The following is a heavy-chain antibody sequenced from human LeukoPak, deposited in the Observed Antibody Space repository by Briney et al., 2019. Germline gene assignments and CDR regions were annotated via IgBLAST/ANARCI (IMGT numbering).Heavy chain of an antibody. Sequence: SGGSLRLSCAASGFTFSSYSMNWVRQAPGKGLEWVSCISSSSSTIYYADSVKGRFTISRDNAKNSLYLQMNSLRAEDTAVYYCAGEGGSYFDYWGQGTLVTVSS. CDR1: GFTFSSYS. D-gene: IGHD1-26*01. V-gene: IGHV3-48*01. CDR3: AGEGGSYFDY. CDR2: ISSSSSTI. J-gene: IGHJ4*02.